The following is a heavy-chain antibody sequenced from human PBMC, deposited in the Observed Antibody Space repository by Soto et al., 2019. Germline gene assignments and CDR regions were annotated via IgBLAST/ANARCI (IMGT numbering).Heavy chain of an antibody. D-gene: IGHD6-19*01. Sequence: GGSLRLSCAASGFTFSSYGMHWVRQAPGKGLEWVAVISYDGSNKYYADSVKGRFTISRDNSKNTLYLQMNSLRAEDTAVYYCAKDGWEYSSGWYGDVWGQGTTVTVSS. V-gene: IGHV3-30*18. CDR1: GFTFSSYG. CDR2: ISYDGSNK. J-gene: IGHJ6*02. CDR3: AKDGWEYSSGWYGDV.